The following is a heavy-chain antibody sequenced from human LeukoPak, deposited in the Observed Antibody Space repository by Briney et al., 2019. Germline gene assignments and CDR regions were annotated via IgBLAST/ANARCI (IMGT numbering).Heavy chain of an antibody. CDR2: ISGTSGYT. V-gene: IGHV3-23*01. J-gene: IGHJ4*02. D-gene: IGHD6-19*01. CDR3: AKPSSGWSNFDS. Sequence: GGSLRLSCAASGFTFSSYAMSWVHQAPGKGLEWVSGISGTSGYTYYADSVKGRFTISRDNSKNTLYLQMNSLRAEDTAVYYCAKPSSGWSNFDSWGQGTLVTVSS. CDR1: GFTFSSYA.